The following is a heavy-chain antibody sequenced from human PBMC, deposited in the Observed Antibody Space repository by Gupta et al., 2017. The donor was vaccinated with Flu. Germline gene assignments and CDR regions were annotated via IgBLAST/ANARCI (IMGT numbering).Heavy chain of an antibody. CDR3: TPQEGSDY. CDR2: IRSKAYGGTT. CDR1: A. V-gene: IGHV3-49*04. Sequence: AMSWVRQAPGKGLEWVGFIRSKAYGGTTEYAASVKGRFTISRDDSKSIAYLQMNSLKTEDTAVYYCTPQEGSDYWGQGTLVTVSS. J-gene: IGHJ4*02.